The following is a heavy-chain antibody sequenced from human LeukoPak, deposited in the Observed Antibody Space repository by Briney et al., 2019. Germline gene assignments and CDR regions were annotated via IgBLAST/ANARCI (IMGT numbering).Heavy chain of an antibody. V-gene: IGHV4-59*12. Sequence: SETLSLTCSVSGGSINTYYWSWIRQTPGRGLEWIGFIYYTGSTNYNPSLKSRVTMSVDTSKSQFSLKLTSVTAADTALYYCARGANRLDSWGRGTLVTVSS. J-gene: IGHJ4*02. D-gene: IGHD1-14*01. CDR3: ARGANRLDS. CDR2: IYYTGST. CDR1: GGSINTYY.